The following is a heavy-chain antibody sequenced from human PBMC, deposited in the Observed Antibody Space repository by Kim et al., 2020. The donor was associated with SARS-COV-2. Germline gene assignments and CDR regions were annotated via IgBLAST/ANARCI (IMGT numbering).Heavy chain of an antibody. J-gene: IGHJ5*02. D-gene: IGHD3-22*01. CDR2: ISSSGSTI. CDR3: ARGWSYANYYDSSGYYPPTMNWFDP. Sequence: GGSLRLSCAASGFTFSSYEMNWVRQAPGKGLEWVSYISSSGSTIYYADSVKGRFTISRDNAKNSLYLQMNSLRAEDTAVYYCARGWSYANYYDSSGYYPPTMNWFDPWGQGTLVTVSS. V-gene: IGHV3-48*03. CDR1: GFTFSSYE.